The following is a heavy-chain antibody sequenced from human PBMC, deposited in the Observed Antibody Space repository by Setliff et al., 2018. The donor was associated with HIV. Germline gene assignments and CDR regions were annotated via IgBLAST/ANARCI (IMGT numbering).Heavy chain of an antibody. D-gene: IGHD2-15*01. CDR3: AKDRGCSV. CDR2: FYYSGNT. CDR1: GGSISSGDYY. V-gene: IGHV4-39*07. J-gene: IGHJ4*02. Sequence: SETLSLTCTVSGGSISSGDYYWGWIRQHPGKGLEWIGSFYYSGNTSYNPSLKSRVTISGDTSKNTLYLHMNSLRAEDTAVYYCAKDRGCSVWGQGTLVTV.